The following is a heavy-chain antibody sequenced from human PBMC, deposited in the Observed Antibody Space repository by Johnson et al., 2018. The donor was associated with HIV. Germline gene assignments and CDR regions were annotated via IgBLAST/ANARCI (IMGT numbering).Heavy chain of an antibody. CDR1: GLSFSSYG. V-gene: IGHV3-48*03. CDR2: ISTSGSTI. D-gene: IGHD5-18*01. Sequence: VQLVESGGGVVQPGRSVRLSCAASGLSFSSYGMEWVRQAPGRGLDWVSYISTSGSTITYADSVKGRFTISRDNAKKSLYLQMNSLRAEDTAVYYCARAYTYGAFDIWGQGTMVTVSS. CDR3: ARAYTYGAFDI. J-gene: IGHJ3*02.